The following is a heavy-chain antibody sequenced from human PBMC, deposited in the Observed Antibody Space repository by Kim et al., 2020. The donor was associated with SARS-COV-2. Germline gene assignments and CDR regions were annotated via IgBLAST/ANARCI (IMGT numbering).Heavy chain of an antibody. CDR3: ARVEWLIWFDP. CDR1: GFTFSSYS. J-gene: IGHJ5*02. Sequence: GGSLRLSCAASGFTFSSYSMNWVRQAPGKGLEWVSYISSSSSTIYYADSVKGRFTISRDNAKNSLYLQMNSLRAEDTAVYYCARVEWLIWFDPWGQGTLVTVSS. CDR2: ISSSSSTI. D-gene: IGHD5-12*01. V-gene: IGHV3-48*04.